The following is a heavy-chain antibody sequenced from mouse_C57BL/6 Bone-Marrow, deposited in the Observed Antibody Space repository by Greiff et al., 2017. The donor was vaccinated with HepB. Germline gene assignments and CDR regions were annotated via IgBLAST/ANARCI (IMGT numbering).Heavy chain of an antibody. V-gene: IGHV14-4*01. CDR2: IDPENGDT. J-gene: IGHJ3*01. CDR3: TTDYDRV. CDR1: GFNIKDDY. Sequence: VQLQQSGAELVRPGASVKLSCTASGFNIKDDYMHWVKQRPEQGLEWIGWIDPENGDTEYASKFQGKATITAETSSNTAYLQLSSLTSEDTAVYYCTTDYDRVGGQGTLVTVSA. D-gene: IGHD2-4*01.